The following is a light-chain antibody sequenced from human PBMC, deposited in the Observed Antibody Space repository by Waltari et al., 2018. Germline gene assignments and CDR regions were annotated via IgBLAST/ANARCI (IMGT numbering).Light chain of an antibody. V-gene: IGKV3-11*01. CDR3: QQRSDWPLA. J-gene: IGKJ4*01. CDR2: DAS. CDR1: QSISTY. Sequence: EIVLTQSPATLSLSPWERATLSCRASQSISTYLAWYQPRPGQAPRLLIYDASNRASGIPARFSGSGSGTDFTLIISSLEPEDFAVYYCQQRSDWPLAFGGGTKVEI.